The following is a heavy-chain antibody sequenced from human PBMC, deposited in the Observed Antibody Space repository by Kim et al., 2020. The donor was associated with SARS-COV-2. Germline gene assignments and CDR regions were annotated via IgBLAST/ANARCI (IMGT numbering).Heavy chain of an antibody. Sequence: SETLSLTCTVSGGSISSSSYYCGWIRQPPGKGLEWIGSIYYSGSTYYNPSLKSRVTISVDTSKNQFSLKLSSVTAADTAVYYCARLPWFRALYYFDYWGQGTLVTVSS. CDR3: ARLPWFRALYYFDY. V-gene: IGHV4-39*01. CDR1: GGSISSSSYY. CDR2: IYYSGST. D-gene: IGHD3-10*01. J-gene: IGHJ4*02.